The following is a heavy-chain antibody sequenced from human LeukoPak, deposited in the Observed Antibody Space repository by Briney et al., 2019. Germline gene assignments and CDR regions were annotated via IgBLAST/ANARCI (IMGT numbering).Heavy chain of an antibody. Sequence: SETLSLTCTVSGASISSYYWSWIRQPPGKGLEWIGYIYYSGSTNYNPSLKSRVTISVDTSRNQFSLKLSSVTAADTAVYYCAREMGKGYSYGYATNDAFDIWGQGTMVTVSS. CDR3: AREMGKGYSYGYATNDAFDI. V-gene: IGHV4-59*01. D-gene: IGHD5-18*01. J-gene: IGHJ3*02. CDR1: GASISSYY. CDR2: IYYSGST.